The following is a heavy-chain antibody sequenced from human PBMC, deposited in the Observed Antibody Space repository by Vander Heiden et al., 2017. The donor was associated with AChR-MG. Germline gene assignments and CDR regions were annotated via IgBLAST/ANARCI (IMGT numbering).Heavy chain of an antibody. V-gene: IGHV1-8*01. CDR1: GYTSTSYD. J-gene: IGHJ3*02. Sequence: QVQLVQSGAEVKKPGASVKVSCKASGYTSTSYDINWVRQATGQGLEWMGWMNPNSGNTGYAQKFQGRVTMTRNTSISTAYMELSSLRSEDTAVYYCARGSSYYGSGNDAFDIWGQGTMVTLSS. CDR2: MNPNSGNT. CDR3: ARGSSYYGSGNDAFDI. D-gene: IGHD3-10*01.